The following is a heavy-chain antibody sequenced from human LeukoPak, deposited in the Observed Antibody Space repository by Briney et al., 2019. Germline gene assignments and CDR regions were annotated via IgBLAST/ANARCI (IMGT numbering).Heavy chain of an antibody. J-gene: IGHJ5*02. CDR1: GYTFTGYY. D-gene: IGHD6-13*01. CDR2: INPNSGGT. V-gene: IGHV1-2*02. CDR3: AREEWAAARVYWFDP. Sequence: ASVKVSCKASGYTFTGYYMHWVRQAPGQGLEWVGWINPNSGGTNYAQKFQGRVTMTRDTSISTAYMELSRLRSDDTAVYYCAREEWAAARVYWFDPWGQGTLVTVSS.